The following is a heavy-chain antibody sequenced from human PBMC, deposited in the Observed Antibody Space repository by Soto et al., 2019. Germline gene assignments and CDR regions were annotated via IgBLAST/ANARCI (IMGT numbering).Heavy chain of an antibody. CDR3: APCLLGVNYYYGMDF. CDR1: GGTFSSYA. Sequence: QVQLVQSGAEVKKPGSSVKVSCKASGGTFSSYAINWVRQAPGQGLEWMGGIIPIFATADYAQKFQGRVTITADESTSTAYMELSSLRSEDTAVYYCAPCLLGVNYYYGMDFLGQGTTVTVSS. CDR2: IIPIFATA. V-gene: IGHV1-69*12. D-gene: IGHD3-16*01. J-gene: IGHJ6*02.